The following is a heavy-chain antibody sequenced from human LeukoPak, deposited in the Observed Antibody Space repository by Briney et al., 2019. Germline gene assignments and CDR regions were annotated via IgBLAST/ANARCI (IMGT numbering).Heavy chain of an antibody. V-gene: IGHV3-48*04. CDR3: ARDPRTVRI. D-gene: IGHD1-1*01. CDR1: GFTFSSYG. Sequence: GGSLRLSCAASGFTFSSYGMHWVRQAPGKGLEWLSYISGNGGVIQYADSVKGRFTISRDNAKNLLYLQMDSLRVEDTAIYYCARDPRTVRIWGQGTLVTVSS. J-gene: IGHJ4*02. CDR2: ISGNGGVI.